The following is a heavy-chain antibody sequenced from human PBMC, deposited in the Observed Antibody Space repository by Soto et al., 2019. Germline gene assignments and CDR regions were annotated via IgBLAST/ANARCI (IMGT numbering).Heavy chain of an antibody. J-gene: IGHJ4*02. CDR1: GGSFSGYY. V-gene: IGHV4-34*01. CDR2: INHSGST. CDR3: ASGGIEYSSSSDFDY. D-gene: IGHD6-6*01. Sequence: SETLSLTCAVYGGSFSGYYWSWIRQPPGKGLEWIGEINHSGSTNYNPSLKSRVTISVDTSKNQFSLKLSSVTAADTAVYYRASGGIEYSSSSDFDYWGQGTLVTVSS.